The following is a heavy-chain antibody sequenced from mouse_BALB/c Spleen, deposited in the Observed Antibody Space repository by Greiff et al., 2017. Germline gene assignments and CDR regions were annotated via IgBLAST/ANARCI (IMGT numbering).Heavy chain of an antibody. J-gene: IGHJ4*01. CDR3: ARHDEYDPVAMDY. Sequence: EVKVVESGGGLVKLGGSLKLSCAASGFTFSSYYMSWVRQTPEKRLELVAAINSNGGSTYYPDTVKGRFTISRDNAKNTLYLQMSSLKSEDTALYYCARHDEYDPVAMDYWGQGTSVTVSS. CDR2: INSNGGST. CDR1: GFTFSSYY. D-gene: IGHD2-4*01. V-gene: IGHV5-6-2*01.